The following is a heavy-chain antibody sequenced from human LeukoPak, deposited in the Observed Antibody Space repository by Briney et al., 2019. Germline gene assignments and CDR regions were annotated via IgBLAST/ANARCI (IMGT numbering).Heavy chain of an antibody. CDR2: MNGDGSST. CDR3: TTLASSNFPSDR. J-gene: IGHJ5*02. V-gene: IGHV3-74*01. CDR1: GLTFSNYW. D-gene: IGHD2-2*01. Sequence: GGSLRLSCAASGLTFSNYWMLWVRQAPGKGLEWVSRMNGDGSSTTYADSVKGRFIISRDNSKNTLYLQMDSLRAEDTAVYYCTTLASSNFPSDRWGQGTLVTVSS.